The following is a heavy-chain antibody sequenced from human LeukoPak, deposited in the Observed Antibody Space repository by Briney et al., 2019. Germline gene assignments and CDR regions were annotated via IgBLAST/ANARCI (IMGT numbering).Heavy chain of an antibody. V-gene: IGHV6-1*01. CDR2: TYYRSKWYN. D-gene: IGHD2-21*02. CDR3: ARVVDGGNSPYYFDY. J-gene: IGHJ4*02. CDR1: GDSVSSNSAA. Sequence: SQTLSLTCAISGDSVSSNSAAWNWIRQSPSRGLEWLGRTYYRSKWYNEYAVYVRGRITINSNTSKNQFSLHLNSVTPEDTAVYYCARVVDGGNSPYYFDYWGQGTLVTVSS.